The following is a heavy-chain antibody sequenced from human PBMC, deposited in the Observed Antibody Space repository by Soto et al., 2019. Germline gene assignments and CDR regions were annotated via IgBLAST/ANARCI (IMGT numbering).Heavy chain of an antibody. Sequence: SETLSLTCTVSGGSISSGGYYWSWIRQHPGKGLEWIGYIYYSGSTYYNPSLKSRVTISVDTSKNQFSLKLSSVTAADTAVYYCARVSGHVTVVRGVIDAFDIWGQGTMVTVSS. CDR3: ARVSGHVTVVRGVIDAFDI. CDR2: IYYSGST. CDR1: GGSISSGGYY. D-gene: IGHD3-10*01. J-gene: IGHJ3*02. V-gene: IGHV4-31*03.